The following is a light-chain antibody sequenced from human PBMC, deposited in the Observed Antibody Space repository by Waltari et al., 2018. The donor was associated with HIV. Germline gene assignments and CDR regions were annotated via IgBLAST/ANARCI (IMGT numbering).Light chain of an antibody. CDR1: QSVLSSSNNKNY. V-gene: IGKV4-1*01. CDR3: QQYYSLPWT. CDR2: WAS. J-gene: IGKJ1*01. Sequence: IVMTQSPDSLAVSLGGRATINCKSSQSVLSSSNNKNYLVWYQQKPGQPPNVLIYWASTRESGVPDRFSGGGSGTDFTLTISSLQAEDVAVYYCQQYYSLPWTFGQGTKVEIK.